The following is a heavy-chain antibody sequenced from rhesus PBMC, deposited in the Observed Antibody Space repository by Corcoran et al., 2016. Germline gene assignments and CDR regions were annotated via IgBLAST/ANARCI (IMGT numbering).Heavy chain of an antibody. V-gene: IGHV4-127*01. CDR2: IGGSVGST. Sequence: QLQLQESGPGLVKPSETLSVTCAVSGYSINSGYGWSWIRQPPGKGLEWIGYIGGSVGSTNYNPSLKSRVTISKDPSKNQFSLKLSSVTAADAAVYYCAGGGYFDYWGQGVLVTVSS. CDR1: GYSINSGYG. J-gene: IGHJ4*01. CDR3: AGGGYFDY.